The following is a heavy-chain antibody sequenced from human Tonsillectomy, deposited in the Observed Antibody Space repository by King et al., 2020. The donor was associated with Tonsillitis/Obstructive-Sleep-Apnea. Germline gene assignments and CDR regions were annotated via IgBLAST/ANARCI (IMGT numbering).Heavy chain of an antibody. D-gene: IGHD1-1*01. CDR2: ISYDGSNK. CDR1: GFTFSSYT. V-gene: IGHV3-30*04. Sequence: VQLVESGGGVVQPGRSLRLSCAASGFTFSSYTMHWVRQAPGKGLEWVAIISYDGSNKYYADSVKGRFTISRENSKNTLYLQMNSLRAEDTSVYYCARARDWNYYYDMDVWGQGTTVTVSS. J-gene: IGHJ6*02. CDR3: ARARDWNYYYDMDV.